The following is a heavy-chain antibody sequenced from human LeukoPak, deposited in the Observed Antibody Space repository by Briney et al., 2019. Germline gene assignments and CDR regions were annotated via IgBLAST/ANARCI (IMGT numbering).Heavy chain of an antibody. D-gene: IGHD6-13*01. J-gene: IGHJ5*02. Sequence: SETLSLTCTVSGGSISSYYWSWIRQPAGKGLEWIGRIYTSGSTNYNPSLKSRVTMSVDTSKNQFSLKLSSVTAADTAVYYCARDRGSSSWYVGWFDPWGQGTLVTVSS. V-gene: IGHV4-4*07. CDR3: ARDRGSSSWYVGWFDP. CDR1: GGSISSYY. CDR2: IYTSGST.